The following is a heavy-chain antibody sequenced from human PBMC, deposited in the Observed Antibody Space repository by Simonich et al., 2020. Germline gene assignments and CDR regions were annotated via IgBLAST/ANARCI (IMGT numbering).Heavy chain of an antibody. CDR2: INPNSGGT. CDR1: GYTFTGYY. V-gene: IGHV1-2*06. D-gene: IGHD3-22*01. Sequence: QVQLVQSGAEVKKPGASVKVSCKASGYTFTGYYMHWVRKAPGKGLEGMGRINPNSGGTNYAQKFQGRVTRTRDTSISTAYMELSRLRSDDTAVYYCARVNYDSSGYYYAYYFDYWGQGTLVTVSS. J-gene: IGHJ4*02. CDR3: ARVNYDSSGYYYAYYFDY.